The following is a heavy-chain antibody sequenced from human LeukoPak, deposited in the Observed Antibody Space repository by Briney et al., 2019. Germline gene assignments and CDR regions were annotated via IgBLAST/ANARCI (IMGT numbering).Heavy chain of an antibody. CDR1: GGSISSSSYY. Sequence: SDTLSLTCTVSGGSISSSSYYWGWIRQPPGKGLEWIGSIYYSGSTYYNPSLKSRVTISVDTSKNQFSLELSSVTAADTAVYYCARARAYCGGDCYSETFDAFYIWGQGTMVTVSS. CDR2: IYYSGST. J-gene: IGHJ3*02. CDR3: ARARAYCGGDCYSETFDAFYI. V-gene: IGHV4-39*07. D-gene: IGHD2-21*02.